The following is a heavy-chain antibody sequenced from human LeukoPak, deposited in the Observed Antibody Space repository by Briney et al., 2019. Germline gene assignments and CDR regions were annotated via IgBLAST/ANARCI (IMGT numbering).Heavy chain of an antibody. CDR2: IIPILGIA. D-gene: IGHD6-6*01. Sequence: SVKVSWKASGGTFSSYAISWVRQAPGQGLEWMGRIIPILGIANYAQKFQGRVTITADKSTSTAYMELSSLRSEDTAVYYCARHSSSSFDPWGQGTLVTVSS. CDR1: GGTFSSYA. J-gene: IGHJ5*02. CDR3: ARHSSSSFDP. V-gene: IGHV1-69*04.